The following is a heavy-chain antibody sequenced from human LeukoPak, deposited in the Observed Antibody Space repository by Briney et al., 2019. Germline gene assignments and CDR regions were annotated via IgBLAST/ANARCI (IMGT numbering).Heavy chain of an antibody. D-gene: IGHD6-19*01. Sequence: QTGGSLRLPCAASGFTFSSYWMSWVRQAPGKGLEWVANIKQDGSEKYYVDSVKGRFTISRDNAKNSLYLQMNSLRAEDTAVYYCARDQFYSSGRCYYYGMDVWGQGTTVTVSS. CDR2: IKQDGSEK. J-gene: IGHJ6*02. CDR1: GFTFSSYW. V-gene: IGHV3-7*01. CDR3: ARDQFYSSGRCYYYGMDV.